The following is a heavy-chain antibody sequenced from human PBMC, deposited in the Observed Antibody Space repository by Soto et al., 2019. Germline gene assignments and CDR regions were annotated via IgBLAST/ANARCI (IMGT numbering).Heavy chain of an antibody. D-gene: IGHD5-18*01. J-gene: IGHJ6*02. CDR1: GGSFSGYY. V-gene: IGHV4-34*01. CDR3: ARGYSYGFYYYYGMDV. CDR2: INHSGST. Sequence: SETLSLTCAVYGGSFSGYYWSWIRQPPGKGLEWIGEINHSGSTNYNPSLKSRVTISVDTSKNQFSLKLSSVTAADTAVYYCARGYSYGFYYYYGMDVWGQGTTVTVYS.